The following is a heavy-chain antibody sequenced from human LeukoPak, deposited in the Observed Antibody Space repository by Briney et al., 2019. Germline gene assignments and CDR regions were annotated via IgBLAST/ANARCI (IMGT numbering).Heavy chain of an antibody. CDR2: MYDSGRS. Sequence: SETLSLTCSVSAGSINGYYWSWIRQPPGKGPEWIAYMYDSGRSDYSPSLTSRGTISVDTSKNQFSLKLSSVTAADTAVYYCARHLRGTPWYWGQGTLVTVSS. J-gene: IGHJ4*02. CDR3: ARHLRGTPWY. V-gene: IGHV4-59*08. CDR1: AGSINGYY. D-gene: IGHD1-14*01.